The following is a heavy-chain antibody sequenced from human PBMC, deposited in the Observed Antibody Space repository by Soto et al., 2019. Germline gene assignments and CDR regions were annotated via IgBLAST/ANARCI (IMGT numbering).Heavy chain of an antibody. J-gene: IGHJ4*02. D-gene: IGHD3-10*01. V-gene: IGHV3-33*01. CDR2: IWYDGSNK. Sequence: VQLVESGGGVVQPGRSLRLSCAASGFTFSRYGMHWARQAPGKGLEWVAVIWYDGSNKYYADSVKGRFTISRDNSKNTLYLQMNSLRAEETAVYYCARGPSGVPYYWGQGTLVTVSS. CDR3: ARGPSGVPYY. CDR1: GFTFSRYG.